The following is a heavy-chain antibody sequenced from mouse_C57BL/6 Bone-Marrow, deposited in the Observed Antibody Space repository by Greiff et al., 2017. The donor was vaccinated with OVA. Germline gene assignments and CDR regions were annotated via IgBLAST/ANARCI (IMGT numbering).Heavy chain of an antibody. D-gene: IGHD2-3*01. CDR3: ASRGLGIYDGLYAMDY. J-gene: IGHJ4*01. V-gene: IGHV1-19*01. CDR1: GYTFTDYY. Sequence: EVQLQQSGPVLVKPGASVKMSCKASGYTFTDYYMNWVKQSHGKSLEWIGVLNPYNGGTSYNQKFKGQATLTVDKSSSTAYMGLNSLTSEDSAVYYCASRGLGIYDGLYAMDYWGQGTSVTVSS. CDR2: LNPYNGGT.